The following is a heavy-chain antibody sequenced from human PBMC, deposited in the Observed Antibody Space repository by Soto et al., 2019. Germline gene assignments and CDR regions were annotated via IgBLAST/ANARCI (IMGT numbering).Heavy chain of an antibody. V-gene: IGHV3-74*01. D-gene: IGHD5-12*01. CDR2: INSDGSST. CDR3: ARVEGGYDPVNDY. J-gene: IGHJ4*02. CDR1: GFTFSSYW. Sequence: GGSLRLSCAASGFTFSSYWMHWVRQAPGKGLVWVSRINSDGSSTSYADSVKGRFTISRDNAKNTLYLQMNSLRAEDTAVYYCARVEGGYDPVNDYWGQGTLVTVSS.